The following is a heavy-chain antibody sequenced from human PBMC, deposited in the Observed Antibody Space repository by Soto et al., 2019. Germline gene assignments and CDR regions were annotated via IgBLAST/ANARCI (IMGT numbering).Heavy chain of an antibody. D-gene: IGHD6-13*01. CDR1: GGSIRSSSYS. Sequence: SETLSLTCTVSGGSIRSSSYSWGWIRQPPGTGLEWIGSIYNSGSTYYNPSLKSRVTISVDTSKNQFSLKLSSVTAADTAVFYCARSQLDSWYDYYYYGMDVWGQGTTVTVSS. V-gene: IGHV4-39*01. CDR3: ARSQLDSWYDYYYYGMDV. CDR2: IYNSGST. J-gene: IGHJ6*02.